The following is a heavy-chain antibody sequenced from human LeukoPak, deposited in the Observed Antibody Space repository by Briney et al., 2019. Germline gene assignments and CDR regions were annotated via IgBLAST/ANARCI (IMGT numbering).Heavy chain of an antibody. CDR3: ARDFGLGTTRFDY. V-gene: IGHV3-21*01. D-gene: IGHD1-1*01. CDR2: ISSSSSYI. Sequence: PGGSLRLSCAASGFTFSSYSMNWVRQAPGKGLEWVSSISSSSSYIYYADSVKGRFTISRDNAKNSLYLQMNSLRAEDTAVYYCARDFGLGTTRFDYWGQGTLVTVSS. J-gene: IGHJ4*02. CDR1: GFTFSSYS.